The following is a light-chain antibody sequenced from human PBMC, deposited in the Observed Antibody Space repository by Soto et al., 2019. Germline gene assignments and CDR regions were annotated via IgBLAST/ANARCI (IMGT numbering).Light chain of an antibody. CDR1: SSDVGSYNL. CDR2: EGS. CDR3: SSYAGSNTFV. V-gene: IGLV2-23*01. Sequence: QSALTQPASVSGSPGQSITISCTGTSSDVGSYNLVSWYQQHPGKAPKLMIYEGSKRPSGVSNRVSASKSGNTASLTVSGLRAEDEADYYCSSYAGSNTFVFGTGTKVTVL. J-gene: IGLJ1*01.